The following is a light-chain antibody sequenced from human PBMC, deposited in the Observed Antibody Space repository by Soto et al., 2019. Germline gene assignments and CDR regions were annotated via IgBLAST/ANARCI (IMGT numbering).Light chain of an antibody. V-gene: IGLV1-44*01. CDR2: SSS. Sequence: QSVLTQPPSASGAPGQRVTISCSGSNSNIGTTTVNWYQHVPGTAPKLLIYSSSQRPSGVPDRFSGSRSGTSASLAISGLQSEDEADYYCAECDDSLNAVVFGGGTKLTVL. CDR1: NSNIGTTT. CDR3: AECDDSLNAVV. J-gene: IGLJ2*01.